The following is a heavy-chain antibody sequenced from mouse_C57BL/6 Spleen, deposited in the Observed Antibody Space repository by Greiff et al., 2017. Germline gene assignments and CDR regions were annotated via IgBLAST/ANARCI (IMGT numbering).Heavy chain of an antibody. V-gene: IGHV5-17*01. CDR2: ISSGSSTI. CDR3: ASGNYRYFDV. J-gene: IGHJ1*03. D-gene: IGHD4-1*01. CDR1: GFTFSDYG. Sequence: EVQGVESGGGLVKPGGSLKLSCAASGFTFSDYGMHWVRQAPEKGLEWVAYISSGSSTIYYAGTVKGRFTISRDNAKNTLFLQMTSLRSEDTAMYYCASGNYRYFDVWGTGTTVTVSS.